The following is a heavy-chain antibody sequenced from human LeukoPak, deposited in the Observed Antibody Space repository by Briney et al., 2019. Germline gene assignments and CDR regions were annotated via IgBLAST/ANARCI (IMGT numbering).Heavy chain of an antibody. Sequence: GGSLRLSCAASGFTFSSYGMHWVRQAPGKGLEWVANIKQDGSEKYYVDSVKGRFTISRDNAKNSLYLQMNSLRAEDTAVYYCARVRGSGYSYWFDPWGQGTLVTVSS. V-gene: IGHV3-7*01. CDR3: ARVRGSGYSYWFDP. J-gene: IGHJ5*02. D-gene: IGHD3-16*01. CDR2: IKQDGSEK. CDR1: GFTFSSYG.